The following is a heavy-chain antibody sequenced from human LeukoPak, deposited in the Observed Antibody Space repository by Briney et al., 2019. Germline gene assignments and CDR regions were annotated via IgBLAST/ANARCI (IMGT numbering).Heavy chain of an antibody. J-gene: IGHJ4*02. V-gene: IGHV4-39*07. CDR1: GGSISSSSYY. Sequence: SETLSLTCTVSGGSISSSSYYWGWIRQPPGRGLEWIGSIHHSGSTYYNPSLKSRVTISVDRSKNQFSLKLSSVTAADTAVYYCAREHGFGDSYWGQGTLVTVSS. D-gene: IGHD3-10*01. CDR3: AREHGFGDSY. CDR2: IHHSGST.